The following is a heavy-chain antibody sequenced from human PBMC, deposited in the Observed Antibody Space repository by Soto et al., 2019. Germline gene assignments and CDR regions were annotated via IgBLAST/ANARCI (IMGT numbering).Heavy chain of an antibody. J-gene: IGHJ6*02. V-gene: IGHV3-30*18. CDR3: AKAGWGGDYYYGLDV. CDR2: VTFDGSRT. CDR1: GFNFNNYA. D-gene: IGHD2-21*01. Sequence: GGSLRLSCAASGFNFNNYAMQWVRQAPGKGLEWVAVVTFDGSRTYYADSVKGRFTISRDSSNNTVSLQMNSLTNEDTAVYYCAKAGWGGDYYYGLDVWGQGTTVTVSS.